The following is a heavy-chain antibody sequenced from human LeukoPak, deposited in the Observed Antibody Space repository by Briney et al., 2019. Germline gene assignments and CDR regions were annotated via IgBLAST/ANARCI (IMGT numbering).Heavy chain of an antibody. Sequence: PGRSLRLSCAASGFTFSIYAMTWVRQAPGKGLEWVSSISGSGDSTYFADSVRGRFTISRDSSKNTLYLQMSSLRAEDTAVYYCAKGPAGYTSGSADYWGQGTLVTVSS. V-gene: IGHV3-23*01. D-gene: IGHD5-18*01. CDR1: GFTFSIYA. J-gene: IGHJ4*02. CDR2: ISGSGDST. CDR3: AKGPAGYTSGSADY.